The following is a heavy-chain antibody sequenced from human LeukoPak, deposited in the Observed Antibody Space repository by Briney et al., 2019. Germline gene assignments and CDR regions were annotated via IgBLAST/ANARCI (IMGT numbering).Heavy chain of an antibody. CDR3: ARENYGGNSYFDY. CDR2: IFYNGNT. CDR1: GGSINSYY. V-gene: IGHV4-59*01. Sequence: SETLSLTCSVSGGSINSYYWSWIRQPPGKGLESIGYIFYNGNTNYNPSLKSRVTISVDMSKNQFSLKLSSVTAADTAVYYCARENYGGNSYFDYWGQGTLVTVSS. J-gene: IGHJ4*02. D-gene: IGHD4-23*01.